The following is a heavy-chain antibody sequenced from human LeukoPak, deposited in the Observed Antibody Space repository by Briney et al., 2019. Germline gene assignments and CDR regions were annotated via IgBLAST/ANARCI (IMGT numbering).Heavy chain of an antibody. J-gene: IGHJ6*02. CDR2: INHSGST. CDR1: GGSISSGGYY. V-gene: IGHV4-34*01. D-gene: IGHD6-13*01. CDR3: GGCSTTRPHSSSWGRPKANYYYYYGMDV. Sequence: SETLSLTCAVSGGSISSGGYYWSWIRQPPGKGLEWLGEINHSGSTNYNPSLKSRVTISVDTSKNQFSLKLSSVTAADTAVYYCGGCSTTRPHSSSWGRPKANYYYYYGMDVWGQGTTVTVSS.